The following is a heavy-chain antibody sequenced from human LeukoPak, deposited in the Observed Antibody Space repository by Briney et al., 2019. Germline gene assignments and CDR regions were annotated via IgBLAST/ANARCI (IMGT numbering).Heavy chain of an antibody. D-gene: IGHD3-10*01. V-gene: IGHV1-2*02. CDR2: LNPNSGGT. CDR1: GYTFTAYS. J-gene: IGHJ6*02. CDR3: ANYYGSGSGNGYYYYGMDV. Sequence: GASVKVSCKASGYTFTAYSMHWGRHAPGQGLEWMGWLNPNSGGTDCAQRFQGRVTMTRDTSITMLYMEMSSLTPDDTAVYYCANYYGSGSGNGYYYYGMDVWGQGTTVTVSS.